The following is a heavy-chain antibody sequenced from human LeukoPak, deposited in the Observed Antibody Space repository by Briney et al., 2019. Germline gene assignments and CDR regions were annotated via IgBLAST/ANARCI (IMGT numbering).Heavy chain of an antibody. Sequence: SVKVSCKASGGTLSNYGFSWVRQAPGQGLEWMGGIIPLFGTAKYAQRFQDRVTLTTDESTSTAYMEVSSLTSEDTAMYFCARGSISRFWYTWFDPWGQGTLVTVSS. CDR3: ARGSISRFWYTWFDP. CDR2: IIPLFGTA. V-gene: IGHV1-69*05. CDR1: GGTLSNYG. J-gene: IGHJ5*02. D-gene: IGHD6-6*01.